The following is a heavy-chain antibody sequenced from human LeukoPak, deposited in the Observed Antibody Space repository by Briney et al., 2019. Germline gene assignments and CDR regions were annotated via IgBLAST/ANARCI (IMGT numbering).Heavy chain of an antibody. CDR2: IYPGDSDS. V-gene: IGHV5-51*01. Sequence: GESLKISCKGSGYSFTSYWIGWVRQMPGKGLEWMGIIYPGDSDSRYSPSFQGQVTISADKSISTTYLQWSSLKASDTAMYYCARHTRASGSYYVDYWGQGTLVTVSS. J-gene: IGHJ4*02. D-gene: IGHD3-10*01. CDR1: GYSFTSYW. CDR3: ARHTRASGSYYVDY.